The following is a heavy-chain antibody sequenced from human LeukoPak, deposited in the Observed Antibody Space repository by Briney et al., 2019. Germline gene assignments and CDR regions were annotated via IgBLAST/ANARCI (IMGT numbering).Heavy chain of an antibody. D-gene: IGHD5-18*01. CDR2: IYSGGST. Sequence: PGGSLRLSCAASGFTVSSNYMSWVRQAPGKGLEWVSVIYSGGSTYYADSVKGRFTISRDNSKNTLYPQMNSLRAEDTAVYYCAVWRFGAMAPGVWGKGTTVTISS. V-gene: IGHV3-53*01. CDR1: GFTVSSNY. CDR3: AVWRFGAMAPGV. J-gene: IGHJ6*04.